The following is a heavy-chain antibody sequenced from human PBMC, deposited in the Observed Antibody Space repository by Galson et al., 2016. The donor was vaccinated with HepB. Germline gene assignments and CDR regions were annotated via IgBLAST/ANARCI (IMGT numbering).Heavy chain of an antibody. CDR1: GGTFRSNP. V-gene: IGHV1-69*13. D-gene: IGHD1-1*01. CDR2: IIPIFGTT. J-gene: IGHJ3*02. Sequence: SVKVSCKASGGTFRSNPITWVRQAPGQGLEWMGGIIPIFGTTNSAQRFQGRVTITADESTSTVYMELRSLRSDDTAIYFYATTTHQPPDALDIWGQGTMVIVSS. CDR3: ATTTHQPPDALDI.